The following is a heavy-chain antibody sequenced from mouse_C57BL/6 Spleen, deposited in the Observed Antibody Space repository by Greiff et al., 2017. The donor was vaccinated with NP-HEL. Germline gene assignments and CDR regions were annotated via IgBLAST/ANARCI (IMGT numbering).Heavy chain of an antibody. CDR2: IDPEDGET. Sequence: EVQLQQSGAELVKPGASVKLSCTASGFNIKDYYMHWVKQRTEQGLEWIGRIDPEDGETNYAPKFQGKATITADTSSNTAYLQLSSLTSEDTAVYYCARSRGIGYGNFDYWGQGTTLTVSS. D-gene: IGHD2-10*02. CDR1: GFNIKDYY. J-gene: IGHJ2*01. CDR3: ARSRGIGYGNFDY. V-gene: IGHV14-2*01.